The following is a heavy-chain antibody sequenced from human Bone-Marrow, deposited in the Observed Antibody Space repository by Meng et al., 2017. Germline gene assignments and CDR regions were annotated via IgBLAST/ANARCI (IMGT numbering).Heavy chain of an antibody. J-gene: IGHJ4*02. D-gene: IGHD4-11*01. CDR3: ARGPTTMAHDFDY. CDR2: INHSGST. V-gene: IGHV4-34*01. CDR1: GGSFSGYY. Sequence: QVQLQQWGAGLLKPSETLSLTCAVYGGSFSGYYWSWIRQPPGKGLEWIGEINHSGSTNYNPSLKSRVTISVDTSKNQFSLKLSSVTAADSAVYYCARGPTTMAHDFDYWGQGTLVTSPQ.